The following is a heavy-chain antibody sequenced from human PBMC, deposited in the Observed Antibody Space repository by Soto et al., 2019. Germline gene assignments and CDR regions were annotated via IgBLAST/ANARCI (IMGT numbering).Heavy chain of an antibody. V-gene: IGHV3-21*01. CDR1: GFTFSSYS. D-gene: IGHD6-19*01. CDR2: ISSSSSYI. J-gene: IGHJ4*02. CDR3: ARERAVAGSFYFDY. Sequence: EVQLVESGGGLVKPGGSLRLSCAASGFTFSSYSMNWVRQAPGKGLEWVSSISSSSSYIYYADSVKGRFTISRDNAKNSLYLQMNSLRAEDTAVYYCARERAVAGSFYFDYWGQGTLVTVSS.